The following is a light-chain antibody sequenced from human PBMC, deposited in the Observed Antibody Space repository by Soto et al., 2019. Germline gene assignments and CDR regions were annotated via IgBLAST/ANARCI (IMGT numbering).Light chain of an antibody. V-gene: IGKV2-24*01. CDR3: MQATQLPWT. Sequence: IVMTQTPLSSAVTLGQPASISCRSSQSLEDSDGNSYLSWLHQRPGQPPRLLIYKISNRLSGVPDRFSGSAAGTVFTLRISRVEADDVGLYYCMQATQLPWTFGQGTRVEIK. CDR1: QSLEDSDGNSY. CDR2: KIS. J-gene: IGKJ1*01.